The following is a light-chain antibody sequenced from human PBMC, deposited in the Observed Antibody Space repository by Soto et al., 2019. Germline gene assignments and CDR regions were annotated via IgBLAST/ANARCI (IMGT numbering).Light chain of an antibody. Sequence: IHMTQSPSSLSASVGDRVTITCRASQRITTYLNWYQQKPGEAPKLLISTSGTLQRGVPSRFTGSGCGTDFTLTITGLQPADFATYFCQQTYNTPYTFGQGTKLEIK. CDR2: TSG. CDR1: QRITTY. V-gene: IGKV1-39*01. J-gene: IGKJ2*01. CDR3: QQTYNTPYT.